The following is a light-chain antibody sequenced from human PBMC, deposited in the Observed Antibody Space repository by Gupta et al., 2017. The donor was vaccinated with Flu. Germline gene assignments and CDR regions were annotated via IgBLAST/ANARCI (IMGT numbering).Light chain of an antibody. Sequence: TATLTCTGNRNNVGNEGVAWLQQHQGHPPKLLSFRNTRRPSGISERFSALRSGNTASLTITALQAEDEADYYCSAWDSSLNEWVFGGGTKLTVL. J-gene: IGLJ3*02. CDR2: RNT. CDR3: SAWDSSLNEWV. V-gene: IGLV10-54*04. CDR1: RNNVGNEG.